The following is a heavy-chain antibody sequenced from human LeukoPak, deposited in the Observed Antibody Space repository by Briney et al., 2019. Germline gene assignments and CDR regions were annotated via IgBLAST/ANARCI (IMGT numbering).Heavy chain of an antibody. Sequence: PGGSLRLSCAASGFTFSSYWMHWVRQAPGKGLVWVSRINSDGSSTSYADSVKGRFTISRDNAKNTLYLQMNSLRAEDTAVYYCARADSSSWYPGEEYYFDYWGQGTLVTVSS. V-gene: IGHV3-74*01. J-gene: IGHJ4*02. CDR3: ARADSSSWYPGEEYYFDY. CDR2: INSDGSST. CDR1: GFTFSSYW. D-gene: IGHD6-13*01.